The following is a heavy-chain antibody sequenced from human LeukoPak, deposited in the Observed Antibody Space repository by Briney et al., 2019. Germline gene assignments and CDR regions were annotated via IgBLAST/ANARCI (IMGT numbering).Heavy chain of an antibody. CDR3: AREDPGIAAAGWFDP. Sequence: ASVKLSCKASGGTFSSYAISWVRQAPGQGLEWMGGIIPIFGTANYAQKFQGRVTITADKSTSTAYMELSSLRSEDTAVYYCAREDPGIAAAGWFDPWGQGTLVTVSS. CDR2: IIPIFGTA. J-gene: IGHJ5*02. CDR1: GGTFSSYA. V-gene: IGHV1-69*06. D-gene: IGHD6-13*01.